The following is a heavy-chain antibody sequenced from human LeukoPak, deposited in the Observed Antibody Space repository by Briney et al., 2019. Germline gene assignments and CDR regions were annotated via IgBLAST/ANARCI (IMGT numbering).Heavy chain of an antibody. V-gene: IGHV3-30*02. D-gene: IGHD2-2*01. CDR3: AKDLKVVPAAILDY. CDR2: IRYDGSNK. Sequence: GGSLRLSCAASGFTFSSYAMHWVRQAPGKGLEWVAFIRYDGSNKYYADSVKGRFTISRDNSKNTLYLQMNSLRAEDTAVYYCAKDLKVVPAAILDYWGQGTLVTVSS. J-gene: IGHJ4*02. CDR1: GFTFSSYA.